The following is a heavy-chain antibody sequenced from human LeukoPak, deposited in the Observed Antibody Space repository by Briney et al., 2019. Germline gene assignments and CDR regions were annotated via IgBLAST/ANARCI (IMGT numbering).Heavy chain of an antibody. CDR1: GFTFTNYY. Sequence: GASVKVSCKASGFTFTNYYMHWVRQAPGQGLEWMGWISAYNGNTNYAQKLQGRVTMTTDTSTSTAYMELRSLRSDDTAVYYCARDRAIVVVTPDAFDIWGQGTMVTVSS. J-gene: IGHJ3*02. D-gene: IGHD3-22*01. CDR2: ISAYNGNT. V-gene: IGHV1-18*04. CDR3: ARDRAIVVVTPDAFDI.